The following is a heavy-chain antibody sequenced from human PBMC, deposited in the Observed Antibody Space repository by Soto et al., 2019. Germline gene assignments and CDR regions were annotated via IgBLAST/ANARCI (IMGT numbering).Heavy chain of an antibody. CDR3: ARDRRWFEP. Sequence: SETLSLTCTVSGGSISSYYWSWIRQPPGKGLEWIGYIYYSGSTNYNPSLKSRVTISVDTSKNQFSLKLSSVTAADTAVYYCARDRRWFEPWGQGTLVTVSS. J-gene: IGHJ5*02. CDR1: GGSISSYY. CDR2: IYYSGST. V-gene: IGHV4-59*01.